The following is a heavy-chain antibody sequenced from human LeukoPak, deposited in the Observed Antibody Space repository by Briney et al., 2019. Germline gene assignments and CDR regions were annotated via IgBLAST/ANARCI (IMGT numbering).Heavy chain of an antibody. V-gene: IGHV3-11*01. CDR2: ISSSGSTI. CDR1: GSTFSDYY. D-gene: IGHD2-2*01. J-gene: IGHJ4*02. CDR3: ARVGPRIVVVPAAIGV. Sequence: GGSLRLSCAASGSTFSDYYMSWIRQAPGKGLEWVSYISSSGSTIYYADSVKGRFTISRDNAKNSLYLQMNSLRAEDTAVYYCARVGPRIVVVPAAIGVWGQGTLVTVSS.